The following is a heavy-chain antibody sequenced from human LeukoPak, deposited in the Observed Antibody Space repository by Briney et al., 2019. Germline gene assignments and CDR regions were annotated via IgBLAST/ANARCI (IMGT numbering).Heavy chain of an antibody. D-gene: IGHD6-19*01. CDR1: GDSVSSNSAA. CDR2: TYYRSKWYN. V-gene: IGHV6-1*01. Sequence: SQTLSLTCAISGDSVSSNSAAWNWIRQSPSRGLEWLGRTYYRSKWYNDYAVSVKSRITINPDTSKNQFSLQLNSVTPEDTAVYYCARGVYSSGWYGFSYYYYMDVWGKGTTVTVSS. J-gene: IGHJ6*03. CDR3: ARGVYSSGWYGFSYYYYMDV.